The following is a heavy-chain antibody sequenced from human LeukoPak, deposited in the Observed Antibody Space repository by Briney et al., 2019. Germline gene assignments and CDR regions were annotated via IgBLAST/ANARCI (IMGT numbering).Heavy chain of an antibody. D-gene: IGHD6-19*01. Sequence: GGFLRLSCAASGFTFSSYAMHWVRQAPGKGLEWVAVMSYDGSNKYYADSVKGRFTISRDNSKNTLYLHMNSLRPEDTAVYYCARQLFSGWLFDYWGQGTLVTVSS. CDR2: MSYDGSNK. CDR1: GFTFSSYA. V-gene: IGHV3-30*04. CDR3: ARQLFSGWLFDY. J-gene: IGHJ4*02.